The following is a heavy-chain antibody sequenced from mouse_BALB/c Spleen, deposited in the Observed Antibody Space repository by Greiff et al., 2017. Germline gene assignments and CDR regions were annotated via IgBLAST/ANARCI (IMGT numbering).Heavy chain of an antibody. V-gene: IGHV3-8*02. CDR1: GDSITSGY. D-gene: IGHD1-1*01. CDR2: ISYSGST. Sequence: DVQLQESGPSLVKPSQTLSLTCSVTGDSITSGYWNWIRKFPGNKLEYMGYISYSGSTYYNPSLKSRISITRDTSKNQYYLQLNSVTTEDTATYYCARFGTTVVAKLDYWGQGTTLTVSS. CDR3: ARFGTTVVAKLDY. J-gene: IGHJ2*01.